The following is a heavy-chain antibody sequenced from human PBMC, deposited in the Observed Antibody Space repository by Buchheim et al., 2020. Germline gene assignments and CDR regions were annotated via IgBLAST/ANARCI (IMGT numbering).Heavy chain of an antibody. D-gene: IGHD6-6*01. J-gene: IGHJ4*02. V-gene: IGHV4-59*01. CDR2: VYYSGST. CDR3: ARELGSSSYFDY. CDR1: GGSISSSY. Sequence: QVQLQESGPGLVKPSETLSLTCTVSGGSISSSYWSWIRQPPGRGLEWIGYVYYSGSTSYNPSLKSRVTISVDTSKNQFSLKLSSVTAADTAVYYCARELGSSSYFDYWGQGTL.